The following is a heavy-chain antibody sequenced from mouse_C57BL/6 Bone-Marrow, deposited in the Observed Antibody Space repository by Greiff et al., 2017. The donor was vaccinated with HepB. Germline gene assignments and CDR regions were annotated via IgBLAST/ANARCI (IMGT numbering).Heavy chain of an antibody. D-gene: IGHD1-1*01. V-gene: IGHV1-9*01. CDR3: ARPPSTVVATRYAMDY. J-gene: IGHJ4*01. CDR1: GYTFTGYW. Sequence: VKLQESGAELMKPGASVKLSCKATGYTFTGYWIEWVKQRPGHGLEWIGEILPGSGSTNYNEKFKGKATFTADTSSNTAYMQLSSLTTEDSAIYYCARPPSTVVATRYAMDYWGQGTSVTVSS. CDR2: ILPGSGST.